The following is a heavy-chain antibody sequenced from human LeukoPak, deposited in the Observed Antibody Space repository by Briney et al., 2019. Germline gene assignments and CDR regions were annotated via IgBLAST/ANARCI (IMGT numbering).Heavy chain of an antibody. J-gene: IGHJ4*02. Sequence: GGSLRLSCAASGFTFDDYGMSWVRHTPGKGLEWISGINWNGGSINHADSVRGRFTISRDNAKNSLYLQMNGLRAEDTALYYCATLTYSGSYYFDYWGQGTLVTVSS. CDR2: INWNGGSI. CDR3: ATLTYSGSYYFDY. V-gene: IGHV3-20*04. CDR1: GFTFDDYG. D-gene: IGHD1-26*01.